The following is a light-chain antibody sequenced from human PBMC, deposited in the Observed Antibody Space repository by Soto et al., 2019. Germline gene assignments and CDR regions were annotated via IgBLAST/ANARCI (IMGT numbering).Light chain of an antibody. CDR3: QQSYSTPPIT. CDR2: AAS. Sequence: DIQMTQSPSSLSASVGDTVTITCRASQTILTYLNWYQQKPGKAPKLLIYAASSLQSGVPSRFSGGGSATDFTLTISSLQPEDFATYYCQQSYSTPPITFGQGTRLEIK. J-gene: IGKJ5*01. V-gene: IGKV1-39*01. CDR1: QTILTY.